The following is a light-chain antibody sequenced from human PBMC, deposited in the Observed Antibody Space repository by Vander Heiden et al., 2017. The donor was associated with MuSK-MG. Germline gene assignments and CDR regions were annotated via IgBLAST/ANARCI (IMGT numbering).Light chain of an antibody. Sequence: DLQMTQYPSSLSASVGDRVTITCRASQSISSYLHGYQQKPGKAPKLLIYAAASLQSGGPSRCSGSGSGTDCTLTISSLQPEDFATYYCQQSYSTPTWTFGQGTKVEIK. V-gene: IGKV1-39*01. CDR3: QQSYSTPTWT. CDR1: QSISSY. J-gene: IGKJ1*01. CDR2: AAA.